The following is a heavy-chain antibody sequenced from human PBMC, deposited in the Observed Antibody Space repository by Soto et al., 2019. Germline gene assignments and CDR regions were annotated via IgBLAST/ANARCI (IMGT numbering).Heavy chain of an antibody. CDR3: ARDQEDIVLVPAASRGMDV. D-gene: IGHD2-2*01. Sequence: PSETLSLTCTVSGGSISSGDYYWSWIRQPPGKGLEWIGYIYYSGSTYYNPSLKSRVTISVDTSKNQFSLKLSSVTAADTAVYYCARDQEDIVLVPAASRGMDVWGQGTTVNVS. V-gene: IGHV4-30-4*01. J-gene: IGHJ6*02. CDR1: GGSISSGDYY. CDR2: IYYSGST.